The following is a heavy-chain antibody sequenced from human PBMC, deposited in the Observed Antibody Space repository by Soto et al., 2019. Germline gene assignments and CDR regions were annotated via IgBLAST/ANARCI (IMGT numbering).Heavy chain of an antibody. D-gene: IGHD3-10*01. CDR2: IYYSGST. Sequence: SETLSLTCTVSGGSISSYYWSWIRQPPGKGLEWIGYIYYSGSTNYYPSLKSRVTISVDTSKNQFSLKLSSVTAADTAVYYCARDRGRQGSQYYFDYWGQGTLVTVSS. CDR3: ARDRGRQGSQYYFDY. CDR1: GGSISSYY. V-gene: IGHV4-59*01. J-gene: IGHJ4*02.